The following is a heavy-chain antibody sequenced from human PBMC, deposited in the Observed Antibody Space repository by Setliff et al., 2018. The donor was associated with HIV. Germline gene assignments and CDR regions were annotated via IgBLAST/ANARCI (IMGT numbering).Heavy chain of an antibody. CDR1: GGSISSSTYY. Sequence: SETLSLTCTVSGGSISSSTYYWGWIRQPPGKGLEWIGSIYYSGNTYYNPSLKSRVTISVDTSKNQFSLKLNSVTASDTAVYYCARPTALNRVGSSDYWGQGTLVTVSS. D-gene: IGHD4-17*01. V-gene: IGHV4-39*01. J-gene: IGHJ4*02. CDR3: ARPTALNRVGSSDY. CDR2: IYYSGNT.